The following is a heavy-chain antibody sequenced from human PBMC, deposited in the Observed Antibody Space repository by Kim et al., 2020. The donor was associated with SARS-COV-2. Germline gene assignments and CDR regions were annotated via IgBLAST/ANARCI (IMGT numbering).Heavy chain of an antibody. CDR3: ARSVAIMPPGMDV. J-gene: IGHJ6*02. CDR1: GYTFNTYA. Sequence: ASVKVSCKASGYTFNTYAMQWVRQAPGQRLEWMGWINPGKGTTKYSEKFQGRVTITRDTSARTAYMELSSLRPEDTAVYYCARSVAIMPPGMDVWGQGTTVTVSS. V-gene: IGHV1-3*01. CDR2: INPGKGTT. D-gene: IGHD2-21*01.